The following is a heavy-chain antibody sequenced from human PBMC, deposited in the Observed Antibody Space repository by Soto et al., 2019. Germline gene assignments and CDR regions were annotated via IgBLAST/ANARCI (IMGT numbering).Heavy chain of an antibody. J-gene: IGHJ4*02. D-gene: IGHD3-22*01. Sequence: SETLSLTCTVSGDSISSSDYYWSWIRQPPGKGLEWIGYIYYSGNTYYNPSLKSRATISGDTSKNQFSQKLNSVTAADTAVYYCARSQVVMVVGSSGYIVFWGQGTLVTVSS. V-gene: IGHV4-30-4*01. CDR2: IYYSGNT. CDR3: ARSQVVMVVGSSGYIVF. CDR1: GDSISSSDYY.